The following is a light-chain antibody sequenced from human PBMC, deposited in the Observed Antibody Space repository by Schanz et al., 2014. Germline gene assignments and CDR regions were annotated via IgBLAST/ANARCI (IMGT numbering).Light chain of an antibody. CDR1: TSDAGDYNY. CDR2: DVT. J-gene: IGLJ3*02. CDR3: SSYTGSTSFWV. V-gene: IGLV2-14*03. Sequence: QSVLTQPASVSGSPGQSITISCTGTTSDAGDYNYVSWYRHHPGKAPKLIIFDVTSRPSGVSNRFSGSKSGNTASLTISGLQAEDEADYYCSSYTGSTSFWVFGGGTKVTVL.